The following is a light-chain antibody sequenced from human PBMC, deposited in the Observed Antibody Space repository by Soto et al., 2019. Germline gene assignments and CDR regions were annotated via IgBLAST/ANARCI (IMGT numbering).Light chain of an antibody. J-gene: IGKJ5*01. Sequence: EVVFTQSPATLSLSPGERATLSCRASQSVSSSLAWYQQKPGQAPRLLIFDASTRATGIPARFSGSGSETDFTLTISSLEPEDFAVYYCQQRSVWPPSITFGQGTRLEIK. CDR3: QQRSVWPPSIT. CDR1: QSVSSS. V-gene: IGKV3-11*01. CDR2: DAS.